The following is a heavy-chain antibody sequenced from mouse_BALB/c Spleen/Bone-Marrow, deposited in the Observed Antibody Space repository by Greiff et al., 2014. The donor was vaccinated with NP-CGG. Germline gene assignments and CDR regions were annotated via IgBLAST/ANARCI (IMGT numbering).Heavy chain of an antibody. CDR2: IDPANGNT. CDR1: GFNIKDTY. V-gene: IGHV14-3*02. CDR3: VNYGYCYYFDY. Sequence: EVQLQQSGAEPVKPGASVKLSCTASGFNIKDTYMHWVKQRPEQGLDWIGRIDPANGNTKYDPKFQGKATITADTSSNTAYLQISRLTSEDTAYYYCVNYGYCYYFDYWGQGTTLTVSS. D-gene: IGHD2-14*01. J-gene: IGHJ2*01.